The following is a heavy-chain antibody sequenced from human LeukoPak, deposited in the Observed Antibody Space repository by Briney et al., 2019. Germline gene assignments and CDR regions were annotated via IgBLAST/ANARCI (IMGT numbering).Heavy chain of an antibody. D-gene: IGHD3-3*01. V-gene: IGHV3-23*01. CDR2: ISGSGGST. CDR1: RFTFSSYA. J-gene: IGHJ4*02. CDR3: ARTDTIFGVVIPLGY. Sequence: PGGSLRLSCAASRFTFSSYAMSWVRQAPGKGLEWVSAISGSGGSTYYADSVKGRFTISRDNSKNTLYLQMNSLRAEDTAVYYCARTDTIFGVVIPLGYWGQGTLVTVSS.